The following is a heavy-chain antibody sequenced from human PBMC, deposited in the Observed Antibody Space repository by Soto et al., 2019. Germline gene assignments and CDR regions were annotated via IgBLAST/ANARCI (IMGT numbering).Heavy chain of an antibody. Sequence: QVQLVQSGAEVKKPGSSVKVSCKASGGTFSSYTISWVRQAPGQGLEWMGRIIPILGIANYAQKFQGRVTITAXXSXSKXYMELSSLRSEDTAVYYCARDPDCGGDCYSGYFQHWGQGTLVTVSS. V-gene: IGHV1-69*08. CDR1: GGTFSSYT. CDR3: ARDPDCGGDCYSGYFQH. D-gene: IGHD2-21*02. J-gene: IGHJ1*01. CDR2: IIPILGIA.